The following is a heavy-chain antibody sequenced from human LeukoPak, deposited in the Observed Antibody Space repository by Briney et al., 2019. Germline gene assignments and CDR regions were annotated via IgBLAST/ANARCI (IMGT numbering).Heavy chain of an antibody. CDR2: IRYDGSNK. Sequence: GGSLRLSCAASGFTFSSYGMHWVRQAPGKGLEWVAFIRYDGSNKYYADSVKGRFTISRDNSKNTLYLQMNSLRAEDTAVYYCAKSSSDYYYDRRTRESPVRLAAYYYYMDVWGKGTTVTVSS. D-gene: IGHD3-22*01. CDR3: AKSSSDYYYDRRTRESPVRLAAYYYYMDV. V-gene: IGHV3-30*02. J-gene: IGHJ6*03. CDR1: GFTFSSYG.